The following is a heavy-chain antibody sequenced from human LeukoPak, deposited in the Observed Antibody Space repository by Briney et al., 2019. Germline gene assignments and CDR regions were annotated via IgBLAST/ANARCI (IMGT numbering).Heavy chain of an antibody. CDR3: ARPGGIDY. J-gene: IGHJ4*02. V-gene: IGHV5-51*01. D-gene: IGHD3-16*01. Sequence: GESLKISCRGSGYSYPTSWIGWVRQMPGKGLEWMGIIYPGDSDTRYSPSFQGQVTISADKSISTAYLQWSSLKASDTAMYYCARPGGIDYWGQGTLVTVSS. CDR1: GYSYPTSW. CDR2: IYPGDSDT.